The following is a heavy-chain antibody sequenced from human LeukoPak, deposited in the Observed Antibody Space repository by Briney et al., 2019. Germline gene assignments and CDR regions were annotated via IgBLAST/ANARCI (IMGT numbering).Heavy chain of an antibody. CDR3: ARFIGGSNRVDY. J-gene: IGHJ4*02. CDR1: GFTFSSYW. D-gene: IGHD2-15*01. CDR2: INSDGSST. V-gene: IGHV3-74*01. Sequence: GGSLRLSCAASGFTFSSYWMHRVRQAPGKGLVWVSRINSDGSSTSYADSVKGRFTISRDNSKTTVYLQMNSLRPEDTAVYYCARFIGGSNRVDYWGQGTLVTVSS.